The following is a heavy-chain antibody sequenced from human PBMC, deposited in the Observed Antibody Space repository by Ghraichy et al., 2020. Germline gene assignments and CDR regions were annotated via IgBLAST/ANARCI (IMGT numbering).Heavy chain of an antibody. D-gene: IGHD2-8*01. CDR3: ARDMGYCTNGVCYPPDENYYYYMDV. J-gene: IGHJ6*03. Sequence: GGSLRLSCAASGFTFSSYSMNWVRQAPGKGLEWVSSISSSSSYIYYADSVKGRFTISRDNAKNSLYLQMNSLRAEDTAVYYCARDMGYCTNGVCYPPDENYYYYMDVWGKGTTVTVSS. CDR1: GFTFSSYS. V-gene: IGHV3-21*01. CDR2: ISSSSSYI.